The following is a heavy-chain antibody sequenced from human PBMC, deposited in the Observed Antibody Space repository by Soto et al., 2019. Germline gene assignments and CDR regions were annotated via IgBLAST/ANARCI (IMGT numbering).Heavy chain of an antibody. CDR2: ISSSSSYI. V-gene: IGHV3-21*01. CDR1: GFTFSSYS. D-gene: IGHD5-12*01. CDR3: ASGVPNKYRGYEY. Sequence: EVQLVESGGGLVKPGGSLRLSCAASGFTFSSYSMNWVRQAPGKGLEWVSSISSSSSYIYYADSVKGRFTISRDNAKNSLYLQMNSLRAEDTAVYYCASGVPNKYRGYEYWGQGTLVTVSS. J-gene: IGHJ4*02.